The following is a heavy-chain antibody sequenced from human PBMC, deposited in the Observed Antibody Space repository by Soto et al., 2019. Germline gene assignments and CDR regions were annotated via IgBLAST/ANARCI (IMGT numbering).Heavy chain of an antibody. J-gene: IGHJ5*02. D-gene: IGHD6-13*01. CDR3: ARERGGTAATRFLES. CDR2: ILYQGGT. Sequence: SETLSLTCTVSGDSIISGGYYWTWIRQHPEKGLEWIGFILYQGGTYYNPSLKTRVTMSIDTSSNHFSLTLTSVTAADTAVYYCARERGGTAATRFLESWGQGTRVTVSS. V-gene: IGHV4-31*03. CDR1: GDSIISGGYY.